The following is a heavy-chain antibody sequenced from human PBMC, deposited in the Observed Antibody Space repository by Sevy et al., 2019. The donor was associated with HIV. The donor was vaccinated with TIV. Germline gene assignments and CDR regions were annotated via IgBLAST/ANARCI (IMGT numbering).Heavy chain of an antibody. J-gene: IGHJ4*02. CDR2: IKWNSISM. CDR3: ARGPPDGSYDYFDY. D-gene: IGHD1-26*01. Sequence: GGSLRLSCAASGFTFDDSAMHWVRQAPGKGLEWVSGIKWNSISMGYADSVKGRFTISRDNAKNSLYLQMNSLRAEDTAVYYCARGPPDGSYDYFDYWGQGTLVTVSS. CDR1: GFTFDDSA. V-gene: IGHV3-9*01.